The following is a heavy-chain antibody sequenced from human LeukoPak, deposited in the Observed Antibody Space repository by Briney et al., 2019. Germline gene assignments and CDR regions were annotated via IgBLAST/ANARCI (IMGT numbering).Heavy chain of an antibody. CDR2: ISSSSSYI. CDR3: ARGLGPISHHPDY. D-gene: IGHD1-14*01. Sequence: GGSLRLSCAASGFTFSSYSMNWVRQAPGKGLEWVSSISSSSSYIYYADSVKGRFTISRDNAKNSLYLQMNSLRAEDTAVYYCARGLGPISHHPDYWGQGTLVTVSS. J-gene: IGHJ4*02. CDR1: GFTFSSYS. V-gene: IGHV3-21*01.